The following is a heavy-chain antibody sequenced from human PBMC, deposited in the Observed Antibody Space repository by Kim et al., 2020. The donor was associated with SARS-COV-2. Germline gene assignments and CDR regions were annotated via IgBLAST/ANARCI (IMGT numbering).Heavy chain of an antibody. CDR3: ARDHFDWLGVGDYYYGMDV. CDR1: GFTFSDYY. Sequence: GGSLRLSCAASGFTFSDYYMSWIRQAPGKGLEWVSYISSSGSTIYYADSVKGRFTISRDNAKNSLYLQMNSLRAEDTAVYYCARDHFDWLGVGDYYYGMDVWGQGTTVTVSS. D-gene: IGHD3-9*01. V-gene: IGHV3-11*01. J-gene: IGHJ6*02. CDR2: ISSSGSTI.